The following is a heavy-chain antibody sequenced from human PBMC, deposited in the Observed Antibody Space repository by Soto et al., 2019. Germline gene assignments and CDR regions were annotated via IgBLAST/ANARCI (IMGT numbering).Heavy chain of an antibody. D-gene: IGHD4-17*01. J-gene: IGHJ4*02. CDR1: GFTFSSYI. CDR2: ISSGSSYI. CDR3: ARGSTTTTF. Sequence: DVQLVESGGGLVKPGGSLRLSCAASGFTFSSYIVTWVRQAPGKGLEWVSSISSGSSYIFYADSVKGRFTVSRDDAKNSFYLQMNSLRADDTAVYYCARGSTTTTFWGQGTLVTVSS. V-gene: IGHV3-21*01.